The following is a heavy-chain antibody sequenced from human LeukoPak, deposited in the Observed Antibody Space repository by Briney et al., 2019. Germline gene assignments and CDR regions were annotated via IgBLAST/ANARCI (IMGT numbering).Heavy chain of an antibody. J-gene: IGHJ4*02. V-gene: IGHV3-30*02. CDR3: AKGSRDSSGWYRDY. Sequence: GGSLRLSCAASGFTFSSYGLHWVRQAPGKGLEWVAFIRHDGSNKYYADSVKGRFTISRDNSKNTLYLQMNSLRAEDTAVYYCAKGSRDSSGWYRDYWGQGTLVTVSS. D-gene: IGHD6-19*01. CDR1: GFTFSSYG. CDR2: IRHDGSNK.